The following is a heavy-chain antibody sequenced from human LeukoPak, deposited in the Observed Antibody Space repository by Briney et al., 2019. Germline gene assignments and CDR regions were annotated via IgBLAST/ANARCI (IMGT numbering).Heavy chain of an antibody. D-gene: IGHD2-2*01. V-gene: IGHV3-23*01. CDR2: ISADGST. J-gene: IGHJ5*02. CDR1: GFTFGSYA. Sequence: GGSLRLSCAASGFTFGSYAMTWVRQAPGKGLEWVSSISADGSTYCAVSVRGRFTIFRDNSKDTLFLQMNSLRAEDTALYYCVACSSASCYGDRFDPWGQGTLVTVSS. CDR3: VACSSASCYGDRFDP.